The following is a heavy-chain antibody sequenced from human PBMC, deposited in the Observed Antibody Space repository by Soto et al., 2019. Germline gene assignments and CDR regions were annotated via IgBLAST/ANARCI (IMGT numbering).Heavy chain of an antibody. CDR2: ISLSSGNI. CDR3: ARDPSRGSEWARYLDL. J-gene: IGHJ2*01. D-gene: IGHD1-26*01. CDR1: GFSLSSYA. V-gene: IGHV3-48*01. Sequence: EVQLVESGGGLVQPGGSLRLSCAASGFSLSSYAMDWVRQAPGQGLEWVSYISLSSGNIHYADSVRVRFTVARDNAKNSRYLQMNSLRAYDTDVSYCARDPSRGSEWARYLDLWGRGTLVTVYS.